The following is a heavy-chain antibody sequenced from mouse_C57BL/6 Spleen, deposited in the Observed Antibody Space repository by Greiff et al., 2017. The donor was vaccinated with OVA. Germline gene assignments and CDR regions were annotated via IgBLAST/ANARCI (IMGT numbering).Heavy chain of an antibody. V-gene: IGHV5-16*01. Sequence: EVKLMESEGGLVQPGSSMKLSCTASGFTFSDYYMAWVRQVPEKGLEWVANINYDGSSTYYLDSLKSRFIISRDNAKNILYLQISSLKSEDTATYYCARDPGRYYAMDYWGQGTSVTVSS. CDR1: GFTFSDYY. CDR3: ARDPGRYYAMDY. J-gene: IGHJ4*01. CDR2: INYDGSST.